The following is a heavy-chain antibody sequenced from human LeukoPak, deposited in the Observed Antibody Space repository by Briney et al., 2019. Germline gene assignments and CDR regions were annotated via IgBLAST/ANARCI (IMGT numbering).Heavy chain of an antibody. V-gene: IGHV4-59*02. D-gene: IGHD3-10*01. Sequence: SETLSLTCTVSGGSVSSHSWTWIRQFPGKGLEWIAYIYSSGSTNYSPSLKSRLTTSIDTSKNQFSLKLSSVTAADTTVYFCAGDKRHQRAPGSWLDPWGQRTLVTVSS. J-gene: IGHJ5*02. CDR3: AGDKRHQRAPGSWLDP. CDR1: GGSVSSHS. CDR2: IYSSGST.